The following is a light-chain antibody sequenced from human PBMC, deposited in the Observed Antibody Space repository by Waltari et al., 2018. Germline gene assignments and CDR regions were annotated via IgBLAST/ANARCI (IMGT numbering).Light chain of an antibody. J-gene: IGLJ2*01. V-gene: IGLV1-51*01. CDR1: SPNIGKNY. CDR2: EDD. Sequence: QSVLTQPPSVSAASGQKVTISCSGSSPNIGKNYVSWYQQFPGTAPKLLLYEDDKRPSGISGRCSGSKSGTSATLDIPGLQTGDEADYYCGTWDSSMSVGVLGGGTKVTVL. CDR3: GTWDSSMSVGV.